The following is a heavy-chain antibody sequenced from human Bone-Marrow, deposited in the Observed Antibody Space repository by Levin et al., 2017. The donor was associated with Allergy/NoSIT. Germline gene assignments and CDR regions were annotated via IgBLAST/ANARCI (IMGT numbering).Heavy chain of an antibody. Sequence: GGSLRLSCTASGYSFTTYWIGWVRQMPGKGLEWMWIIYPCDSDTRYSPSFQGQVTISADKSISTPYLERNSLKASDTAIYYCSTYTYRNGYYNSKWYFDLWGQGTSVTVSS. V-gene: IGHV5-51*01. CDR3: STYTYRNGYYNSKWYFDL. CDR1: GYSFTTYW. D-gene: IGHD5-24*01. CDR2: IYPCDSDT. J-gene: IGHJ2*01.